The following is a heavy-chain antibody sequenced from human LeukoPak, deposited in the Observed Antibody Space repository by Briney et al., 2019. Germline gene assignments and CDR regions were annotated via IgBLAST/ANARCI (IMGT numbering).Heavy chain of an antibody. CDR3: ARDYPSYGYSSGSVDY. J-gene: IGHJ4*02. CDR2: ISSSSSTI. V-gene: IGHV3-48*01. Sequence: GGSLRLSCAASGFTFSSYSMNWVRQAPGKGLEWVSYISSSSSTIYYADSVKGRFTISRDNAKNSLYLQMNSLRAEDTAVYYCARDYPSYGYSSGSVDYWGQGTLVTVSS. CDR1: GFTFSSYS. D-gene: IGHD6-25*01.